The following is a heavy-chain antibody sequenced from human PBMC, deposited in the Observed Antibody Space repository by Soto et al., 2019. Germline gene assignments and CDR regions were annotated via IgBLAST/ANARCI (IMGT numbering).Heavy chain of an antibody. CDR3: AKGYCSSTSCYANNWFDP. Sequence: GGSLRLSCAASGFTFSSYAMSWVRQAPGKGLGWVSAISGSGGSTYYADSVKGRFTISRDNSKNTLYLQMNSLRAEDTAVYYCAKGYCSSTSCYANNWFDPWGQGTLVTVSS. D-gene: IGHD2-2*01. CDR2: ISGSGGST. V-gene: IGHV3-23*01. J-gene: IGHJ5*02. CDR1: GFTFSSYA.